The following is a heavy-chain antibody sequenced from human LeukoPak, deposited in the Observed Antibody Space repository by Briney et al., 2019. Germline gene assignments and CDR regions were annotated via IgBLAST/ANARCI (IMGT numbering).Heavy chain of an antibody. D-gene: IGHD3-22*01. CDR1: GGSISSSSYY. CDR2: IYYGGST. Sequence: SETLSLTCTVSGGSISSSSYYWGWIRQPPGKGLEWIGSIYYGGSTYYNPSLKSRVTISVDTSKNQFSLKLSSVTAADTAVYYCARHDSSGYYYNYYFDYWGQGTLVTVSS. V-gene: IGHV4-39*01. CDR3: ARHDSSGYYYNYYFDY. J-gene: IGHJ4*02.